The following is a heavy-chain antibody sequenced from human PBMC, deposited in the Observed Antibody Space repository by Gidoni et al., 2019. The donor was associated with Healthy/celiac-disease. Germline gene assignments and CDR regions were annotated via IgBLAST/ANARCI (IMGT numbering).Heavy chain of an antibody. J-gene: IGHJ6*02. CDR2: INHSGST. V-gene: IGHV4-34*01. CDR1: GGSFSGYY. Sequence: QVQLQQWGAGLLKPSETLSLTCAVYGGSFSGYYWSWIRQPPGKGLEWIGEINHSGSTNYNPSLKSRVTISVDTSKNQFSLKLSSVTAADTAVYYCARGRGSPNYYYYGMDVWGQGTTVTVSS. D-gene: IGHD3-10*01. CDR3: ARGRGSPNYYYYGMDV.